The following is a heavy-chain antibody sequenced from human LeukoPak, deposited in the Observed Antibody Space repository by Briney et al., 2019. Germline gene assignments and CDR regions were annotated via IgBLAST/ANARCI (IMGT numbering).Heavy chain of an antibody. J-gene: IGHJ4*02. Sequence: GGSLRLSCAASGFTFSSYAMSWVRQAPGKGLEWVSGITGSGGSTYYADSVKGRFTISRDNSKNTLYLEMNSLRAEDTAVYYCAKGRITMVRGVTDWGQGTLVTVSS. CDR2: ITGSGGST. CDR1: GFTFSSYA. CDR3: AKGRITMVRGVTD. V-gene: IGHV3-23*01. D-gene: IGHD3-10*01.